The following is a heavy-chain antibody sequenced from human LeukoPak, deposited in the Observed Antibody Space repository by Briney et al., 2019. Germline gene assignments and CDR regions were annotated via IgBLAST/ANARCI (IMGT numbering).Heavy chain of an antibody. Sequence: LTGRSLRLSCAASGLTFSSHDMHWARHHTGKGMEWVSVIGTAGNTYYTDSVKGRFTISRENAKNSLYLQIDNLRAEDTAVYYCARSKSYSSGLTDFDCWGQGTLVTVSS. D-gene: IGHD6-19*01. CDR2: IGTAGNT. CDR3: ARSKSYSSGLTDFDC. CDR1: GLTFSSHD. J-gene: IGHJ4*02. V-gene: IGHV3-13*01.